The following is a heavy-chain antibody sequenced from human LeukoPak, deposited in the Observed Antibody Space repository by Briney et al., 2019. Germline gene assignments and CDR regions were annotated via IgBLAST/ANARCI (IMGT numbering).Heavy chain of an antibody. Sequence: SETLSLTCAVYGGSFSGYYWSWTRQPPGKGLEWIGEINHSGSTNYNPSLKSRVTISVDTSKNQFSLKLSSVTAADTAVYYCASVRRSGSYLSSGRTFDYWGQGTLVTVSS. J-gene: IGHJ4*02. CDR3: ASVRRSGSYLSSGRTFDY. CDR1: GGSFSGYY. V-gene: IGHV4-34*01. D-gene: IGHD1-26*01. CDR2: INHSGST.